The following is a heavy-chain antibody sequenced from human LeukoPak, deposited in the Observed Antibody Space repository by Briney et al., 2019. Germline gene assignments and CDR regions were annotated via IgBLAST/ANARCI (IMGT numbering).Heavy chain of an antibody. CDR1: GFTFSSYA. D-gene: IGHD2-2*01. Sequence: GRSLRLSCAASGFTFSSYAMHWVRQAPGKGLEWVAVISYDGSNKYYADSVKGRFTISRDNSKNTLYLQMNSLRAEDTAVYYCARDSSTSLRTYYYYYGMDVWGQGTTVTVSS. CDR3: ARDSSTSLRTYYYYYGMDV. J-gene: IGHJ6*02. CDR2: ISYDGSNK. V-gene: IGHV3-30*04.